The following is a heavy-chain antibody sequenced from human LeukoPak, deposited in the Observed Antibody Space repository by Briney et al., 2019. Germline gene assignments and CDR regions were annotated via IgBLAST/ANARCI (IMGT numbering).Heavy chain of an antibody. V-gene: IGHV1-69*06. CDR3: ARGAIWVTAIIFVS. Sequence: ASVKVSCKASGDTFSLYAISWVRQAPGQRLEWMGEIIPIFGTTNYAQKLQGRVTLTADKFPSTAYMELSRLRSEDTAVYYCARGAIWVTAIIFVSWGRRTLVTVSS. CDR2: IIPIFGTT. J-gene: IGHJ4*02. CDR1: GDTFSLYA. D-gene: IGHD2-21*02.